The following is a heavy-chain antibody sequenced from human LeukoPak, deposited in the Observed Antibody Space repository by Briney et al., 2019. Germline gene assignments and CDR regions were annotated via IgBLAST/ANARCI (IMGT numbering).Heavy chain of an antibody. V-gene: IGHV4-34*01. CDR3: ARSKIWDYYYGMDV. CDR1: GGSFSGYY. J-gene: IGHJ6*04. D-gene: IGHD3-16*01. CDR2: INHSGST. Sequence: SETLSLTCAVYGGSFSGYYWSWIRQPPGKGLEWIGEINHSGSTNYNPSLKSRVTISVDTSKNQFSLKLSSVTAADTAVYYCARSKIWDYYYGMDVWVKGTTVTVSS.